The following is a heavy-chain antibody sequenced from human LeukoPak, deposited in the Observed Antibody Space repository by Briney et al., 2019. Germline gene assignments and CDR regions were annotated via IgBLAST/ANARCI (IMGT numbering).Heavy chain of an antibody. D-gene: IGHD6-19*01. CDR3: ARDSGSGTYY. Sequence: SETLSLTCVVSGDSVSSTNYYWGWIRQPPGKGLEWIGTTHYSGNTYYNPSLKSRVTISVDTSKNQFSLKLSSVTAADTAVYYCARDSGSGTYYWGQGTLVTVSS. CDR2: THYSGNT. CDR1: GDSVSSTNYY. V-gene: IGHV4-39*07. J-gene: IGHJ4*02.